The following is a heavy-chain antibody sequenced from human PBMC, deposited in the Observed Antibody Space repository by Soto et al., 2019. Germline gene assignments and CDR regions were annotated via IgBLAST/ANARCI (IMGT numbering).Heavy chain of an antibody. CDR1: GGTFSSYA. V-gene: IGHV1-69*01. J-gene: IGHJ4*02. CDR2: VIPYFGTA. CDR3: ARGGHRDYDSSGYYPFDY. Sequence: QVQLVQSGAEVKKPGSSVKVSCKASGGTFSSYAISWVRQAPGQGLEWMGGVIPYFGTANYAQKFQGRVTITADESTSTAYMELSSLRSEDTAVYYCARGGHRDYDSSGYYPFDYWGQGTLVTVSS. D-gene: IGHD3-22*01.